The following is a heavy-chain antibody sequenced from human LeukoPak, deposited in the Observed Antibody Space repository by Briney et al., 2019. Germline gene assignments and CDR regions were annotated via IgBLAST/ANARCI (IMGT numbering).Heavy chain of an antibody. CDR2: INHSGST. Sequence: SETLSLTCAVDGGPFSGYYWSWIRQPPGKGLEWIGEINHSGSTNYNPSLKSRVTISVDTSKNQFSLKLTAVTAADTAVYYCVRGRNYYGSGTYQYYYSYYYMDVWGKGTTVTVSS. J-gene: IGHJ6*03. V-gene: IGHV4-34*01. CDR3: VRGRNYYGSGTYQYYYSYYYMDV. CDR1: GGPFSGYY. D-gene: IGHD3-10*01.